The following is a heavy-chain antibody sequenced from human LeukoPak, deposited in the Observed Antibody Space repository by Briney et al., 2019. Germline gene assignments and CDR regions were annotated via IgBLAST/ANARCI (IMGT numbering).Heavy chain of an antibody. CDR1: GGSISSGDYY. D-gene: IGHD5-24*01. CDR3: ARGARAGYNLEPFDN. CDR2: IYYSGSN. J-gene: IGHJ4*02. V-gene: IGHV4-30-4*01. Sequence: PSETLSLTCTVSGGSISSGDYYWRWIRQPPGKGLEGIGYIYYSGSNYYNPSLKGRATISVDTSKNQFSLKLESVTAADTAVYYCARGARAGYNLEPFDNWGQGTLVTVSS.